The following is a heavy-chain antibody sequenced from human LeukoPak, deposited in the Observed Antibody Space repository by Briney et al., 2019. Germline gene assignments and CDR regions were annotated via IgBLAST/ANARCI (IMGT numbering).Heavy chain of an antibody. D-gene: IGHD3-22*01. CDR2: MKQDGREK. V-gene: IGHV3-7*03. CDR3: ARADSAYSYDSSGYYWWVPTNFDS. J-gene: IGHJ4*02. Sequence: GRTLRLSCAASGFTFSSWWMSWVPGAPGKGLEGGANMKQDGREKYYVDSVKHRFTISRDNAKNSLSLQMKSPTAKDRAVYYCARADSAYSYDSSGYYWWVPTNFDSWGQGTLVTVSS. CDR1: GFTFSSWW.